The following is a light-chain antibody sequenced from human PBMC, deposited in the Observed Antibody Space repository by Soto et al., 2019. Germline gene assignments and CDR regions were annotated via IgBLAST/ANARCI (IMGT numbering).Light chain of an antibody. Sequence: EIVLTQSPATLSLSPGERATLSCRASQSVSSYLAWYQQKPGQAPRLLIYDASNRSTGIPARFSVSGSGTDFTLTNSSREPEDFAVYYCQQRSNWPSITFGQGTRLEIK. CDR3: QQRSNWPSIT. CDR2: DAS. V-gene: IGKV3-11*01. J-gene: IGKJ5*01. CDR1: QSVSSY.